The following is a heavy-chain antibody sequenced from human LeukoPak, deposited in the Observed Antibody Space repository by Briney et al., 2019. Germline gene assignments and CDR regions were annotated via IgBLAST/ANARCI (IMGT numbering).Heavy chain of an antibody. D-gene: IGHD2-21*01. CDR3: GLGDYSRFDY. CDR2: IYYSGNT. CDR1: GGSFSSSSYY. Sequence: SETLSLTWTVSGGSFSSSSYYWGWIRQAPGKGLEWIGAIYYSGNTYYNPSLRSQLTISVDTSQNQFSLKLSSVTAPDTAVYYFGLGDYSRFDYWGQGTLVTVSS. J-gene: IGHJ4*02. V-gene: IGHV4-39*01.